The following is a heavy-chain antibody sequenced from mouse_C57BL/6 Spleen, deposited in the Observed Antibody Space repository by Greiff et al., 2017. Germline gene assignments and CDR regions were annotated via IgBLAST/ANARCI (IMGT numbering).Heavy chain of an antibody. J-gene: IGHJ4*01. CDR2: IYPGSGDT. V-gene: IGHV1-54*01. CDR1: GYAFTNYW. Sequence: VKLMESGAELVRPGTSVKVSCKASGYAFTNYWIEWVKQRPGQGLEWIGGIYPGSGDTNYNEKFKGKATLTADKSSSTAYMQLSSLTSEDSAVYFCARSVVYYYAMGYWGQGTSVTVSS. CDR3: ARSVVYYYAMGY. D-gene: IGHD1-1*01.